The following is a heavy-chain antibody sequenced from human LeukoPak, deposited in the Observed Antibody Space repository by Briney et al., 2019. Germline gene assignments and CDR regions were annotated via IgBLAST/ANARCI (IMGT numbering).Heavy chain of an antibody. CDR3: TTEPYCSGDCYYYYYMDV. J-gene: IGHJ6*03. D-gene: IGHD2-15*01. Sequence: GGSLRLSCAASGFTFSNAWMSWVRQAPGKGLEWVGRIKSKTDGGTTDYAAPVKGRFTISRDDSKNTLYLQMNSLKTEDTAVYYCTTEPYCSGDCYYYYYMDVWGKGTTVTVSS. V-gene: IGHV3-15*01. CDR2: IKSKTDGGTT. CDR1: GFTFSNAW.